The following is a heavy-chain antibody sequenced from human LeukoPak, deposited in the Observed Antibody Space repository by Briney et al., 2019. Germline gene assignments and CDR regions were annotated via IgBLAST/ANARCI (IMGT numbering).Heavy chain of an antibody. J-gene: IGHJ4*02. CDR3: AKARGDYYTVPLDY. CDR2: ISWNSGSI. Sequence: QPGGSLRLSCAASGFTFSSYAMSWVRQAPGKGLEWVSGISWNSGSIGYADSVKGRFTISRDNAKNSLYLQMNSLRAEDTALYYCAKARGDYYTVPLDYWGQGTLVTVSS. CDR1: GFTFSSYA. V-gene: IGHV3-9*01. D-gene: IGHD3-22*01.